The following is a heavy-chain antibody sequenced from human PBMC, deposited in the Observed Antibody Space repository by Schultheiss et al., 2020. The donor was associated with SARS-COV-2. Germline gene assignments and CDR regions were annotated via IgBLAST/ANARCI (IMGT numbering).Heavy chain of an antibody. V-gene: IGHV3-53*01. CDR1: GFTVSSNY. CDR3: AKGAATTVIDY. D-gene: IGHD1-1*01. CDR2: IYSCGST. J-gene: IGHJ4*02. Sequence: GESLKISCAASGFTVSSNYMRWVRQAPGKGLEWVLVIYSCGSTYYADSVKGRFTISRDNSKNTLYLQMSTLRAEDTAVYYCAKGAATTVIDYWGQGTLVTVSS.